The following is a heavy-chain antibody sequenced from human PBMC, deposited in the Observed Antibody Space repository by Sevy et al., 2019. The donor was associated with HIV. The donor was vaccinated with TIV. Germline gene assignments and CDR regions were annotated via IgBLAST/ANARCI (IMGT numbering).Heavy chain of an antibody. CDR1: GFTFSNYA. Sequence: GGSLRLSCAASGFTFSNYAMSWVRQAPGKGLEWVSAIPSSHNITYYAESVKGRFTISRDNSNNTLYLEMNSRRTDDTEVSYCATTRGSGGGYSGMDVWGKGTTVTVSS. CDR3: ATTRGSGGGYSGMDV. J-gene: IGHJ6*04. V-gene: IGHV3-23*01. D-gene: IGHD3-10*01. CDR2: IPSSHNIT.